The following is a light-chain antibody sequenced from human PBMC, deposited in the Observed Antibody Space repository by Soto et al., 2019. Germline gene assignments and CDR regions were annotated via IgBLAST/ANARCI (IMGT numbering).Light chain of an antibody. J-gene: IGLJ2*01. CDR2: DVN. Sequence: QSALTQPRSVSGCPGQSVTISCTGTTSDVGGYNFVSWYQQHPGKAPKLIISDVNNRPSGVPDRFSGSKSGNTASLTISGLQAEDESDYYCCSYAGSYSIFGGGTKLTVL. CDR1: TSDVGGYNF. CDR3: CSYAGSYSI. V-gene: IGLV2-11*01.